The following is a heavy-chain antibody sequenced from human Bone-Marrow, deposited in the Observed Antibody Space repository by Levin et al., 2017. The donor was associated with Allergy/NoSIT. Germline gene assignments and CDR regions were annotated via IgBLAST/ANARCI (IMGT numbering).Heavy chain of an antibody. D-gene: IGHD6-13*01. J-gene: IGHJ6*02. Sequence: GGSLRLSCAASGFIVSSNYMTWVRQSPGKGLEWVSVIYSAGSTYYADSVKGRFTISRDNSKNTLYLQMNSLRVEDTAVYYCARGQQLVPGYYYYGMDVWGQGTTVTVSS. CDR3: ARGQQLVPGYYYYGMDV. CDR1: GFIVSSNY. CDR2: IYSAGST. V-gene: IGHV3-53*01.